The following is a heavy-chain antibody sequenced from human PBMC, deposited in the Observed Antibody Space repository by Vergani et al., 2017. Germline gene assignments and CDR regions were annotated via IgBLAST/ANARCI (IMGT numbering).Heavy chain of an antibody. D-gene: IGHD2-8*01. CDR1: GGSIASGTYY. Sequence: QVQLQESGPRLVKPSQTLSLTCTVSGGSIASGTYYWTWIRQPAGKGLEWIGRVYTGGSANYNPSFKSRVTISLDTSRNQFSLNLQSVTAADTAVYYCARDYASAIYYANDAVDIWGRGTKVTVSS. V-gene: IGHV4-61*02. CDR3: ARDYASAIYYANDAVDI. CDR2: VYTGGSA. J-gene: IGHJ3*02.